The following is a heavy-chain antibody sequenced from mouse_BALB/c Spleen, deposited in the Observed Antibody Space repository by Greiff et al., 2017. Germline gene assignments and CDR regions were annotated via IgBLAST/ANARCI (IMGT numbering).Heavy chain of an antibody. CDR2: IYPGDGDT. V-gene: IGHV1-80*01. Sequence: QVQLKQSGAELVRPGSSVKISCKASGYAFSSYWMNWVKQRPGQGLEWIGQIYPGDGDTNYNGKFKGKATLTADKSSSTAYMQLSSLTSEDSAVYFCARLLRYYFDYWGQGTTLTVSS. D-gene: IGHD1-1*01. CDR3: ARLLRYYFDY. J-gene: IGHJ2*01. CDR1: GYAFSSYW.